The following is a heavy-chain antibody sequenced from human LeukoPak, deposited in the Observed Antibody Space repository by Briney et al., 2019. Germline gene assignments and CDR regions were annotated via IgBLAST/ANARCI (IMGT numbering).Heavy chain of an antibody. CDR2: IRSKAYGGTT. V-gene: IGHV3-49*03. J-gene: IGHJ3*02. CDR1: GFTFGDYA. CDR3: TRDGRAYCSGGSCYSDALDI. D-gene: IGHD2-15*01. Sequence: GGSLRLSCTASGFTFGDYAMSWFRQAPGKGLEWVGFIRSKAYGGTTEYAASVKGRFTISRDDSKSIAYLQMNSLKTEDTAVYYCTRDGRAYCSGGSCYSDALDIWGQGTMVTVSS.